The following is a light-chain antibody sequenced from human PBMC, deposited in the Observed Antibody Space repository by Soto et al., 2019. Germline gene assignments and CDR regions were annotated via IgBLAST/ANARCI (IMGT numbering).Light chain of an antibody. Sequence: VLTHPPSASGTPGQRVSISCSGSSSNIGSHPVNWYQQLPGTAPKLLLYGDNQRPSGVPDRFSGSTSGTSASLAISGLQSEDEAHYYCASWDNSLNGLYVFGTGTKVTVL. CDR2: GDN. CDR1: SSNIGSHP. CDR3: ASWDNSLNGLYV. V-gene: IGLV1-44*01. J-gene: IGLJ1*01.